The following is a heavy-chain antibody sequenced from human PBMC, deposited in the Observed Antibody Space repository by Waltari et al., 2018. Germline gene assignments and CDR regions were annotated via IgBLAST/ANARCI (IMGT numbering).Heavy chain of an antibody. CDR3: ARDRCSSTTCYVGD. J-gene: IGHJ4*02. CDR1: GYTFSSYG. Sequence: QVQLVQSGAEVKKPGASVKVSCKASGYTFSSYGISWVRRVPGQGLEWMGWINTYNGNTMYAQKLQGRVTMTTDTSTSTAHMELRSLRSDDTAVYYCARDRCSSTTCYVGDWGQGTLVTVSS. D-gene: IGHD2-2*01. CDR2: INTYNGNT. V-gene: IGHV1-18*01.